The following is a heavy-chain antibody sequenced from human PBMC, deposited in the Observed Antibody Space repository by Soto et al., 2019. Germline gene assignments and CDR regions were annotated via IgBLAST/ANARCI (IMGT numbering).Heavy chain of an antibody. Sequence: GASVKVSCKASGYTFTSYAMHWVRQAPGQRLEWMGWINAGNGNTKYSQKFQGRVTITRDTSASTAYMELSSLRSEDTAVYYCARESWVAAASTNPPLSYRYYYYYMDVWGKGTXVTVSS. CDR2: INAGNGNT. CDR1: GYTFTSYA. D-gene: IGHD6-13*01. CDR3: ARESWVAAASTNPPLSYRYYYYYMDV. J-gene: IGHJ6*03. V-gene: IGHV1-3*01.